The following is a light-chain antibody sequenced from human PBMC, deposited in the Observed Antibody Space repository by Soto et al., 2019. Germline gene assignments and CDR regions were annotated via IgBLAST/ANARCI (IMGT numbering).Light chain of an antibody. V-gene: IGKV3-11*01. CDR2: DAS. J-gene: IGKJ4*01. Sequence: EIVLTQSPATLSLSPGERATLSCRASQSVSSYLAWYQQKHGQAPRLLIYDASNRATGVPARFSGSGSGTDFPLPISSLEPEDFAVYYCQQRSNWPLTFGGGTKVEIK. CDR3: QQRSNWPLT. CDR1: QSVSSY.